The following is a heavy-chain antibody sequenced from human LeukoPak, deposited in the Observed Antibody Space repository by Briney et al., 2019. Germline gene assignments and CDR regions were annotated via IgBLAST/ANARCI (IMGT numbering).Heavy chain of an antibody. CDR3: ARDVTAAFDY. D-gene: IGHD6-13*01. V-gene: IGHV4-39*07. CDR1: GDSISSSSYY. Sequence: SETLSLTCTVSGDSISSSSYYWGWIRQPPGKGLEWIVSISYSGSTYYNPSLKSRITISVDTSKNQFSLKLSSVTAADTAVYYCARDVTAAFDYWGQGTLVTVSS. J-gene: IGHJ4*02. CDR2: ISYSGST.